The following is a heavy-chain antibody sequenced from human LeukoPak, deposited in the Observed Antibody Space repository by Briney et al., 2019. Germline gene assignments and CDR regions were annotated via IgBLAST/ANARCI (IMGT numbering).Heavy chain of an antibody. V-gene: IGHV3-33*01. CDR2: IWYDGSNK. D-gene: IGHD4-11*01. Sequence: QPGRSLRLSCAASGFTFSSYGMHWVRQAPGKGLEWVAVIWYDGSNKYYADSVKGRFTISRDNSKNTLYLQMNSLKTEDTAVYYCTRLGFRADSNYYDYWGQGTLVTVSS. J-gene: IGHJ4*02. CDR3: TRLGFRADSNYYDY. CDR1: GFTFSSYG.